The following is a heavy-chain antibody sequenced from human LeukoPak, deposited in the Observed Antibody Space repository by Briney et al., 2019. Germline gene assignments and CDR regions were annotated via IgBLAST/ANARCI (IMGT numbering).Heavy chain of an antibody. D-gene: IGHD2-21*02. J-gene: IGHJ4*02. CDR2: ISDTGRKR. CDR1: GFSFDTYA. V-gene: IGHV3-23*01. Sequence: GGSLRLSCVASGFSFDTYAMSWVSQPPGKGLEWVSGISDTGRKRHYTDSVKGRFTISRDNSKNTLHLQMNSLRAEDTAPYFCAKDHDNGDYYYYFDSWGQGTLVTVSS. CDR3: AKDHDNGDYYYYFDS.